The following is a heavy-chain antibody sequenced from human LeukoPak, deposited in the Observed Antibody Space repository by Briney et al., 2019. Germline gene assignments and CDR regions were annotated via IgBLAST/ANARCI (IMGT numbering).Heavy chain of an antibody. CDR1: GFTVSSNY. CDR2: IYSGGST. D-gene: IGHD2-15*01. CDR3: ARKEQLLSFDY. Sequence: TGGSLRLSCAASGFTVSSNYMSWVRQAPGKGLEWVSVIYSGGSTYYADSVKGRFTISRDNAKNSLYLQMNSLRAEDTAVYYCARKEQLLSFDYWGQGTLVTVSS. J-gene: IGHJ4*02. V-gene: IGHV3-53*01.